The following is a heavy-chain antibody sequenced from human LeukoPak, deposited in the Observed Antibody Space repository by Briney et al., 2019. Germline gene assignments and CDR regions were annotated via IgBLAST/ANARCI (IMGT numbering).Heavy chain of an antibody. CDR2: RSYDRRNK. J-gene: IGHJ4*02. Sequence: GGSLRLSCAASGFTFSSYSMYWVRQAPGKGLEWVAVRSYDRRNKYYADSVKGRFTISRENSKNTMYLQMNKLISEDTGVCYCSKDPRWELLVMALAYWARETLSTVS. V-gene: IGHV3-30*18. CDR3: SKDPRWELLVMALAY. CDR1: GFTFSSYS. D-gene: IGHD2-15*01.